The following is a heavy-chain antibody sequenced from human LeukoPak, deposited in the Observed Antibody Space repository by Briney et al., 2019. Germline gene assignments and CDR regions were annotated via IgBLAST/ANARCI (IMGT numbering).Heavy chain of an antibody. CDR2: IYPGDSDT. J-gene: IGHJ3*02. CDR1: GYSFTNYW. Sequence: HGECLKISCKGSGYSFTNYWICWVRQMPGKGLEWMGIIYPGDSDTRYSPSFQGQVTISADKSTSTAYLQWSSLKASDTAMYYCARRDGRALDIWGQGTTVTVSS. V-gene: IGHV5-51*01. D-gene: IGHD2-21*02. CDR3: ARRDGRALDI.